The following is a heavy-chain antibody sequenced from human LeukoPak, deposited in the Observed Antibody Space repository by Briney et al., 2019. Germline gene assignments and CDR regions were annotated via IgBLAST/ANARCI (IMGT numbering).Heavy chain of an antibody. CDR2: ISSSSSYM. J-gene: IGHJ4*02. Sequence: GGSLRLSCAASGFTFSTYTMNWVRQAPGKGLEWVSFISSSSSYMYYADSVKGRFTISRDNTKKSLYLQMNSLRAEDTAVYYCAILTLAAAAPFDYWGQGTLVTVSS. CDR3: AILTLAAAAPFDY. CDR1: GFTFSTYT. V-gene: IGHV3-21*01. D-gene: IGHD6-13*01.